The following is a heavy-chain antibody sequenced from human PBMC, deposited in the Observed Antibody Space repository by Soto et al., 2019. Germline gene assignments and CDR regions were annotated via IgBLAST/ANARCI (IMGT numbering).Heavy chain of an antibody. D-gene: IGHD2-21*02. Sequence: GGSLRLSCAASGFTFSSYAMHWVRQAPGKGLEWVAVISYDGSNKYYADSVKGRFTISRDNSKNTLYLQMNSLRAEDTAVYYCARSSVPEPCGGDCYPTLDYWGQGTLVTVSS. CDR3: ARSSVPEPCGGDCYPTLDY. CDR2: ISYDGSNK. J-gene: IGHJ4*02. CDR1: GFTFSSYA. V-gene: IGHV3-30-3*01.